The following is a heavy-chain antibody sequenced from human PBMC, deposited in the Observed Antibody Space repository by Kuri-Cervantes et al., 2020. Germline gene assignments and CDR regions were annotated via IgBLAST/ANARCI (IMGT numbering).Heavy chain of an antibody. V-gene: IGHV1-24*01. J-gene: IGHJ6*03. CDR3: ARDRGYDFWSGYRVYYYYYMDV. CDR2: FDPEDGET. D-gene: IGHD3-3*01. Sequence: ASVKVSCKVSGYTFTELSMHWVRQAPGKGLEWMGGFDPEDGETIYAQKFQGRATMTEDTSTDTAYMELGSLRSEDTAVYYCARDRGYDFWSGYRVYYYYYMDVWGKGTTVTVSS. CDR1: GYTFTELS.